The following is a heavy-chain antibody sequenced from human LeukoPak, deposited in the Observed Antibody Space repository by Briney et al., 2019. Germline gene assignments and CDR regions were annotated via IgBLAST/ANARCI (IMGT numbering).Heavy chain of an antibody. V-gene: IGHV4-59*01. CDR3: ARGRSSMVRGYYYYYMDV. CDR2: IYYSGNT. Sequence: AETLSLTCTVSGGPISSYYWSWIRQPPGKGLEWIGYIYYSGNTNYNPSLKSRVTISVDTSKNQFSLKLSSVTAADTAVYYCARGRSSMVRGYYYYYMDVWGKGTTVTISS. CDR1: GGPISSYY. J-gene: IGHJ6*03. D-gene: IGHD3-10*01.